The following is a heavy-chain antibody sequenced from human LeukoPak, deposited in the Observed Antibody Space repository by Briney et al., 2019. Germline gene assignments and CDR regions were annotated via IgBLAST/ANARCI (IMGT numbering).Heavy chain of an antibody. J-gene: IGHJ3*02. CDR1: GGSISSSSYY. V-gene: IGHV4-39*07. Sequence: SETLSLTCTVYGGSISSSSYYWGWIRQTPGKGLEWIGSVHYSGSTYYKPSLKSRITISIDTSKNQFSLKLTSVTAADTAVYYCATHHSGVVVVPALAREAFDIWGQGTMVTVSS. CDR3: ATHHSGVVVVPALAREAFDI. D-gene: IGHD2-15*01. CDR2: VHYSGST.